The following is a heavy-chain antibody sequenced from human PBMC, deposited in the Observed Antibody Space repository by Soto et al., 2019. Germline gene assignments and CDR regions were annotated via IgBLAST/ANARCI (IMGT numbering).Heavy chain of an antibody. J-gene: IGHJ6*02. CDR2: ISAYNGNT. D-gene: IGHD5-12*01. Sequence: ASVKVSCKASGYTFTSYGISWVRQAPGQGLEWMGWISAYNGNTNYAQKLQGRVTMTTDTSTSTAYMELRSLRSDDTAVYYCARERIVATRAAYYYYGMDVWRQGTTVTVSS. V-gene: IGHV1-18*01. CDR3: ARERIVATRAAYYYYGMDV. CDR1: GYTFTSYG.